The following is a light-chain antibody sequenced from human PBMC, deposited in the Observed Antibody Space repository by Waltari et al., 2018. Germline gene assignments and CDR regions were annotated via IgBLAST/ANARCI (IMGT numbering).Light chain of an antibody. CDR2: GAS. J-gene: IGKJ2*03. CDR1: QTVTSVY. CDR3: QQYSNSVGS. V-gene: IGKV3-20*01. Sequence: EIVLTQSPGTLSLSPGDRVTLPCRASQTVTSVYVAWYQQKLGQAPRLLIYGASNRATGIPDRFSGSGSGTDFTLTISRLEPEDFAVYYCQQYSNSVGSFGQGTKLEI.